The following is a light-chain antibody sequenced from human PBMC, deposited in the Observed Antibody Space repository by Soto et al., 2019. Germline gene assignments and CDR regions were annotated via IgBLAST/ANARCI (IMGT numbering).Light chain of an antibody. J-gene: IGLJ2*01. CDR2: EVS. CDR3: SSYAGSNNLNWL. Sequence: QSVLTQPPSASGSPGQSVTISCTGTSSDVGGYNYVSWYQQQPGKAPKLLIYEVSKRPSGVPDRFSGSNSGNTASLTVSGLQAEDEADYYCSSYAGSNNLNWLFGGGTKLTVL. V-gene: IGLV2-8*01. CDR1: SSDVGGYNY.